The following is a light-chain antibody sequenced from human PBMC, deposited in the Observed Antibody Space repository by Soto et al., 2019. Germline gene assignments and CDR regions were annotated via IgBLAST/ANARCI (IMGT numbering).Light chain of an antibody. Sequence: HSVLTQPASVSGSPGQSITISCTGTSSDVGGYTYVSWYQHHPGKVPKLIIYDVTNRPSGVSNRFSGSQSGNTASLTISGIQADDEADYYCSSYSSSSTLEVFGTGTKLTVL. CDR1: SSDVGGYTY. J-gene: IGLJ1*01. CDR2: DVT. V-gene: IGLV2-14*03. CDR3: SSYSSSSTLEV.